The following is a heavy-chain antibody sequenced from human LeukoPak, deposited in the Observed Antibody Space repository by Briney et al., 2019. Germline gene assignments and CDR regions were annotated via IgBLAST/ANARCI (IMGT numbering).Heavy chain of an antibody. Sequence: PSETLSLTCTVSGGSISSYYWSWIRQPPGKGLEWIGYIYYSGSTNYNPSLKSRVTISVDTSKNQFSLKLSSVTAADTAGYYCARFGYYDSSGYYRFGMDVWGQGTTVTVSS. V-gene: IGHV4-59*01. CDR3: ARFGYYDSSGYYRFGMDV. CDR2: IYYSGST. CDR1: GGSISSYY. D-gene: IGHD3-22*01. J-gene: IGHJ6*02.